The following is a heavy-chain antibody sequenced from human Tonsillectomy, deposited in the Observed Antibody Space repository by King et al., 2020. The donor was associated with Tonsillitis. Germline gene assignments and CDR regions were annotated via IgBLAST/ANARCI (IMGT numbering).Heavy chain of an antibody. J-gene: IGHJ5*02. Sequence: HVQLVESGAEVKKPGASVKVSCKASGYTFTNYGISWVRQAPGQGLEWMGWISAYNGRTNYAEKLQDRVTMTTDTSTSTAYMELRSLRSDDTAVYYCARDYQQLITWFDPWGQGTLVTDSS. D-gene: IGHD6-13*01. CDR2: ISAYNGRT. V-gene: IGHV1-18*04. CDR3: ARDYQQLITWFDP. CDR1: GYTFTNYG.